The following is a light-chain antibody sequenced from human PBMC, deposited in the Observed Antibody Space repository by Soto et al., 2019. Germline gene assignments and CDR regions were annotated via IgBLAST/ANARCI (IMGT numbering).Light chain of an antibody. CDR2: YVS. J-gene: IGKJ3*01. Sequence: EIMMTQSPATLSVSPGERATLSCRASQSVGNNLAWYQQKPGQAPRLLIYYVSTRATGIPARFSGSGSGTEFTLTISSLQSEDYAVYYCQQYNDRPITFGPGTKVDI. V-gene: IGKV3-15*01. CDR1: QSVGNN. CDR3: QQYNDRPIT.